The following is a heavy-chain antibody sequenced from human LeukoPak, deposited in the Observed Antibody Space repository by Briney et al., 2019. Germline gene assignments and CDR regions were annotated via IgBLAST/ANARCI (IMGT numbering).Heavy chain of an antibody. CDR2: IYSGGST. D-gene: IGHD5-12*01. Sequence: PGGSLRLSCAASGFTVSSNYMSWVRQGPGKGLEWVSVIYSGGSTYYADSVKGRFTISRDNSKNTLYLQMNSLRAEDTAVYYCARDVSGGYDPGYFDYWGQGTLVTVSS. CDR1: GFTVSSNY. V-gene: IGHV3-53*01. CDR3: ARDVSGGYDPGYFDY. J-gene: IGHJ4*02.